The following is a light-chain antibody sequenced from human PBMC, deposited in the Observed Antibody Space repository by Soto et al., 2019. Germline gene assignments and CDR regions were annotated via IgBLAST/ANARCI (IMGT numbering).Light chain of an antibody. Sequence: QSVLTQPPSVSGAPGQRGTISCTGTSSNIGAGYDVHWYQQLPGKAPTLLIYSNNDRPSGVPDRFSGSKSGTSASLAITGLQADDEAHYDCHSYDSSLSAVVFGGGTKVTVL. J-gene: IGLJ3*02. CDR3: HSYDSSLSAVV. CDR2: SNN. CDR1: SSNIGAGYD. V-gene: IGLV1-40*01.